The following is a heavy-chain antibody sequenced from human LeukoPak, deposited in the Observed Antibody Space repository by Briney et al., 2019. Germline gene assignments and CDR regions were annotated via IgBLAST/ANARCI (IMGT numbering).Heavy chain of an antibody. D-gene: IGHD2-2*01. CDR3: SVEMPFDY. V-gene: IGHV3-15*01. J-gene: IGHJ4*02. CDR1: GFTFTTAW. CDR2: IKSKTDRATT. Sequence: PGGSLRLSCSASGFTFTTAWMSWVRQAPGKGLEWVGRIKSKTDRATTDYAAPVKGRFIISRDDSKSTVYLQMSSLRSEDTAVYYCSVEMPFDYWGQGTLVGVSS.